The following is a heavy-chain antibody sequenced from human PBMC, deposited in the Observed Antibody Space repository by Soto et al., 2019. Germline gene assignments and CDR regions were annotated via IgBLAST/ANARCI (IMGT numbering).Heavy chain of an antibody. D-gene: IGHD3-22*01. CDR2: VNDGGRP. V-gene: IGHV4-34*01. Sequence: QVQLQQWGAGLLKPSETLSLTCAVYGGSFSAYYWSWIRQPPGKGLEWIGEVNDGGRPNYSVSLKSRLSISLDTSKNQFSLKLSSVTDADTAVYYCARLGYYHSGGPPWCQGTLVTVSS. CDR3: ARLGYYHSGGPP. J-gene: IGHJ4*02. CDR1: GGSFSAYY.